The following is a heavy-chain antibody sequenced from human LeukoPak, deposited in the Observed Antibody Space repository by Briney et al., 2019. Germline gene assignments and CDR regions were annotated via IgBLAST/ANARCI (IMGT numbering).Heavy chain of an antibody. V-gene: IGHV4-31*03. CDR3: ARCDAPALYYYYYGMDV. J-gene: IGHJ6*02. CDR1: GGSISSGGYY. CDR2: IYYSGST. D-gene: IGHD2-21*02. Sequence: SETLSLTCTVSGGSISSGGYYWSWIRQHPGKGLEWIGYIYYSGSTYYNPSLKSRVTISVDTSKNQFSLKLSSVTAADTAVYYCARCDAPALYYYYYGMDVWGQGTTVTVSS.